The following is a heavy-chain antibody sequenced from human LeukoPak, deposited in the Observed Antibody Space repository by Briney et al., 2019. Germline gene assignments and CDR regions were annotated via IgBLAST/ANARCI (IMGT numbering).Heavy chain of an antibody. CDR3: ARDPYDSSGSYYAAFDI. J-gene: IGHJ3*02. CDR1: GFALRRYG. Sequence: GGSLRLSCAASGFALRRYGMQWVRQAPGKGLEWVAVIWYDGSQKYYGQSVKGRFTISRDNSKNTLDLQMDSLRAEDTAVYYCARDPYDSSGSYYAAFDIWGQGTMVAVSS. CDR2: IWYDGSQK. D-gene: IGHD3-22*01. V-gene: IGHV3-33*01.